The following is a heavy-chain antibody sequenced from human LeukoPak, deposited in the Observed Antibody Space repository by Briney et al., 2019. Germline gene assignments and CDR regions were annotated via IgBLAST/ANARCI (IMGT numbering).Heavy chain of an antibody. CDR3: ARVRDTAMIHGWLDP. J-gene: IGHJ5*02. V-gene: IGHV4-59*01. CDR1: GGSISRYY. Sequence: KASETLSLTCTVSGGSISRYYWSWTRQPQGKGLEWIGYIYYSGSTNYKPSLKSRVTISVDTSKNQFSLKLSSVTAADTAVYYCARVRDTAMIHGWLDPWGQGTLVTVSS. D-gene: IGHD5-18*01. CDR2: IYYSGST.